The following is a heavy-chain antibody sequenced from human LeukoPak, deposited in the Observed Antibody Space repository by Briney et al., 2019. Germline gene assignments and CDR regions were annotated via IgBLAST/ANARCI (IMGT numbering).Heavy chain of an antibody. J-gene: IGHJ6*02. Sequence: ASVKVSCKASGGTFSSYAITWVRQAPGQGLEWMGGIIPIFGTPNYAQKFQGRVTITADESTSTAYMELSSLRSEDTAVYYCARTRSTSFYYYYYGMDVWGQGTTVTVSS. D-gene: IGHD2-2*01. CDR2: IIPIFGTP. CDR3: ARTRSTSFYYYYYGMDV. CDR1: GGTFSSYA. V-gene: IGHV1-69*13.